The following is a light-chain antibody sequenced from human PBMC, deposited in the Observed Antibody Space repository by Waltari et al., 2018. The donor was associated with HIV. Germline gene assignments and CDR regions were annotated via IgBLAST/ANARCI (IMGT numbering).Light chain of an antibody. V-gene: IGKV1-12*01. CDR1: QTIDTF. Sequence: DIQMTQSPSSLSASVGDRVTITCRASQTIDTFLEWYQQKPGKAPKLLVFGASGLQSGVPSRFSGSGSGTLFSLTISNLQPEDSATYFCQQATSFPLSFGGGTKVEI. CDR2: GAS. J-gene: IGKJ4*01. CDR3: QQATSFPLS.